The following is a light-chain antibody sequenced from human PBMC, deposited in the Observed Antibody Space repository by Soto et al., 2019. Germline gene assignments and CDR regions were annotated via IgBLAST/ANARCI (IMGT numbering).Light chain of an antibody. CDR1: SSNIGSNA. CDR3: AAWDDSLNALYV. J-gene: IGLJ1*01. V-gene: IGLV1-44*01. CDR2: DDD. Sequence: QSVLTQPPSASGTPGQRVTISCSGSSSNIGSNAVNWYQQPPGTAPKLLIYDDDQRPSGVPDRFSGSKSGTSASLAISGLQSEDEGDYYCAAWDDSLNALYVFGTGTKLTVL.